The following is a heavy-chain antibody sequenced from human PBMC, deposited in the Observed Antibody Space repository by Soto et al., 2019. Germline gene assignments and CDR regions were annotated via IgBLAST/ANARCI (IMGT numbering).Heavy chain of an antibody. CDR2: IIPMFGTP. D-gene: IGHD6-6*01. J-gene: IGHJ5*02. CDR3: ATSLAARRKPYNWLDA. Sequence: QVQVFQSGAEVKKPGSSVRVSCKVSGGTLNSQSITWVRQAPGQGLEWMGGIIPMFGTPTDAQKFRGRVTISADTSTSKVYMELRSLSSQDTAVYYCATSLAARRKPYNWLDAWGQGTLVTVSS. V-gene: IGHV1-69*06. CDR1: GGTLNSQS.